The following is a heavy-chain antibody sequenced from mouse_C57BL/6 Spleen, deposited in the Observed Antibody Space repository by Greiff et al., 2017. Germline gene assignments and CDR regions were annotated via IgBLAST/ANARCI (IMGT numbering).Heavy chain of an antibody. Sequence: QVQLKESGAELVRPGASVTLSCKASGYTFTDYEMHWVKQTPVHGLEWIGAIDPETGGTAYNQKFKGKAILTADKSSSTAYMELRSLTSEDSAVYYCTRDYYGSPSWGQGTTLTVSS. J-gene: IGHJ2*01. D-gene: IGHD1-1*01. CDR1: GYTFTDYE. V-gene: IGHV1-15*01. CDR3: TRDYYGSPS. CDR2: IDPETGGT.